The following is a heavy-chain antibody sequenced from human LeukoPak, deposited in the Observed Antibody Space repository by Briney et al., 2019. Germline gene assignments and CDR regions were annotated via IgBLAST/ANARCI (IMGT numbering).Heavy chain of an antibody. CDR2: INHSGST. Sequence: SETLSLTCAVYGGSFSGYYWSWIRQPPGKGLEWIGEINHSGSTNYNPSLKSRVTISVDTSKNQFSLKLSSVTAADTAVYYCATGLAGTEYFDYWGQGTLVTVSS. J-gene: IGHJ4*02. V-gene: IGHV4-34*01. CDR3: ATGLAGTEYFDY. CDR1: GGSFSGYY. D-gene: IGHD6-19*01.